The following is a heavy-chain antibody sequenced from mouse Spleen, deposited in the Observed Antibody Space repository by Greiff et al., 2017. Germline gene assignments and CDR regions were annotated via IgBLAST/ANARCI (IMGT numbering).Heavy chain of an antibody. Sequence: VQLQQTGPELVKPGASVKISCKASGYSFTDYIMLWVKQSHGKSLEWIGNINPYYGSTSYNLKFKGKATLTVDKSSSAAYMQLNSLTSEDSAVYYCARCMAYYGNPYAMDYWGQGTSVTVSS. D-gene: IGHD2-10*01. CDR3: ARCMAYYGNPYAMDY. V-gene: IGHV1-39*01. J-gene: IGHJ4*01. CDR1: GYSFTDYI. CDR2: INPYYGST.